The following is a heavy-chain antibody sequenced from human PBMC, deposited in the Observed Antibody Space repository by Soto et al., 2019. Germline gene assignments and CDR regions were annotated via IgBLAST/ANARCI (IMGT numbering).Heavy chain of an antibody. CDR1: GFTFISYA. CDR2: ITDSGGDT. D-gene: IGHD2-2*01. CDR3: AKGSASSRPYYFDY. Sequence: GGSLRLSCAASGFTFISYAMSWVRQYPGKGLEWVSAITDSGGDTYHADSVKGRLTISRENTKNTLYLQMNSLKAEDTALYYCAKGSASSRPYYFDYWGHGTLVTVSS. V-gene: IGHV3-23*01. J-gene: IGHJ4*01.